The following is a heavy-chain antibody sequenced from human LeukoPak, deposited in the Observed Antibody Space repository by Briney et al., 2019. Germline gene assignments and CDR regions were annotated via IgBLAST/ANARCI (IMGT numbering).Heavy chain of an antibody. J-gene: IGHJ4*02. CDR2: IYYSGST. CDR1: GGSISSYY. Sequence: PSETLSLTCTVSGGSISSYYWSWIRQPPGKGLEWIGYIYYSGSTNYNPSLKSRVTISVDTSKNQFSLKLSSVTAADTAVYYCAGLRDYGDPLFDYWGQGTLVTVSS. CDR3: AGLRDYGDPLFDY. D-gene: IGHD4-17*01. V-gene: IGHV4-59*08.